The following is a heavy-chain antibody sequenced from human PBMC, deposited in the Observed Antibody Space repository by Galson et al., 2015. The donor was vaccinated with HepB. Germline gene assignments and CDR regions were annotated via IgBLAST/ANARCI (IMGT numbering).Heavy chain of an antibody. Sequence: QSGAEVKKPGESLKISCKGSGYSFTSYWIGWVRQMPGKGLEWMGIIYPGDSDTRYSPSFQGQVTISADKSISTAYLQWSSLKASDTAMYYCARHASGLVVPAAIDYYYGMDVWGQGTTVTVSS. D-gene: IGHD2-2*02. CDR1: GYSFTSYW. CDR2: IYPGDSDT. J-gene: IGHJ6*02. CDR3: ARHASGLVVPAAIDYYYGMDV. V-gene: IGHV5-51*01.